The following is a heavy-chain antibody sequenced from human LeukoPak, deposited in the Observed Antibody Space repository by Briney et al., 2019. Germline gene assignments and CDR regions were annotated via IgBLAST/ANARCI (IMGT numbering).Heavy chain of an antibody. CDR2: INHSGST. CDR3: ARGRLRFLEPPDY. Sequence: SETLSLTCAVYGGSFSGYYWSWIRQPPGKGLEWIGEINHSGSTNYNPSLKSRVTISVDKSKNQFSLKLSSVTAADTAVYYCARGRLRFLEPPDYWGQGTLVTVSS. CDR1: GGSFSGYY. V-gene: IGHV4-34*01. D-gene: IGHD3-3*01. J-gene: IGHJ4*02.